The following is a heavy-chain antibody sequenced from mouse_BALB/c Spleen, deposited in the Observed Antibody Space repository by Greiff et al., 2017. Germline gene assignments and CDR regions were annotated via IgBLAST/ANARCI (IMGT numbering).Heavy chain of an antibody. J-gene: IGHJ4*01. V-gene: IGHV1S81*02. CDR3: TRRGQFYAMDY. CDR1: GYTFTSYY. Sequence: QVQLQQSGAELVKPGASVKLSCKASGYTFTSYYMYWVKQRPGQGLEWIGEINPSNGGTNFNEKFKSKATLTVDKSSSTAYMQLSSLTSEDSAVYYCTRRGQFYAMDYWGQGTSVTVSS. CDR2: INPSNGGT.